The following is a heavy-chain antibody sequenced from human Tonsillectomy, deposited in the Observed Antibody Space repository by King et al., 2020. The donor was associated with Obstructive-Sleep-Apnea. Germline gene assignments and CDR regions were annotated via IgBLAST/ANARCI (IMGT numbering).Heavy chain of an antibody. D-gene: IGHD1-26*01. V-gene: IGHV3-21*01. CDR1: RFTFSTYT. Sequence: VQLVESGGGLVKPGGSLRLSCAASRFTFSTYTMNWVRQAPGKGLEWVSSISSSNTYIYYAESVKGLCTISRDNAKNSLYLQMNSLRAEDTAMYFCARDVGSGSYFDYWGQGTLVTVSS. CDR2: ISSSNTYI. J-gene: IGHJ4*02. CDR3: ARDVGSGSYFDY.